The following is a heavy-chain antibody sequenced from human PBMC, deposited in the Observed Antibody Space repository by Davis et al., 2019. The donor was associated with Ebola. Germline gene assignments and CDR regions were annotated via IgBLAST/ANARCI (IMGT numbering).Heavy chain of an antibody. CDR3: AKSRIAAAVLQHFDY. Sequence: GESLKISCAASGFTFSDYYMSWIRQAPGKGLEWVSYISISSYTNYADSVKGRFTISRDNSKNTLYLQMNSLRVEDTAVYYCAKSRIAAAVLQHFDYWGQGTLVTVSS. CDR1: GFTFSDYY. V-gene: IGHV3-11*03. D-gene: IGHD6-13*01. CDR2: ISISSYT. J-gene: IGHJ4*02.